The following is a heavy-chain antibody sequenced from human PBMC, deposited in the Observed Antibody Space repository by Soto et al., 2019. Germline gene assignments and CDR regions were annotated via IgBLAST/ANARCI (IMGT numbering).Heavy chain of an antibody. CDR3: ARERCSGGSCYEVY. J-gene: IGHJ4*02. V-gene: IGHV1-69*01. D-gene: IGHD2-15*01. CDR1: GGTFSSYA. Sequence: QVQLVQSGAEVKKPGSSVKVSCKASGGTFSSYAISWVRQAPGQGLEWMGGIIPIFGTANYAQKFQGRVTITADESTSTAYMELSSQRSEDTAVYYCARERCSGGSCYEVYWGQGTLVTVSS. CDR2: IIPIFGTA.